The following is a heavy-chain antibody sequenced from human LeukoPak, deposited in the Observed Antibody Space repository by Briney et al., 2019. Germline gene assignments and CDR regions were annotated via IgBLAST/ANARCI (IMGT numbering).Heavy chain of an antibody. CDR2: ISWSSGSI. J-gene: IGHJ4*02. CDR3: AKEAVAGKYYFDY. Sequence: PGRSLRLSCAASGFTFDDYAMHWVRQAPGKGLEWVSGISWSSGSISYADSVKGRFTISRDNAKNSLYLQMNSLRAEDMALYYCAKEAVAGKYYFDYWGQGTLVTVSS. CDR1: GFTFDDYA. V-gene: IGHV3-9*03. D-gene: IGHD6-19*01.